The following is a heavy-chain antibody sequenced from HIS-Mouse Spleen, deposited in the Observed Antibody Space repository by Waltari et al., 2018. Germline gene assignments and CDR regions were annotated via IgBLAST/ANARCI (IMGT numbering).Heavy chain of an antibody. Sequence: QVQLQQWGAGLLKPSETLSLTCAVYGGSFSGYYWSWIRQPQGQGREWNGEINHSGSANYNPSLQSRVTISVDTSKNRFSLKLSSVTAADTAVYYCAGDYSNYLYYFDYGGQGTLVTVSS. CDR1: GGSFSGYY. J-gene: IGHJ4*02. CDR2: INHSGSA. V-gene: IGHV4-34*01. CDR3: AGDYSNYLYYFDY. D-gene: IGHD4-4*01.